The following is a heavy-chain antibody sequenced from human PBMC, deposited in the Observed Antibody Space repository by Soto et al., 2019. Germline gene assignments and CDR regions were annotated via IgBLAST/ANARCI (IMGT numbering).Heavy chain of an antibody. V-gene: IGHV4-30-4*01. Sequence: SETLSLTCTVSGASLDSPNYYWIWIRQPPGKGLAWIGYIYYGGITYYNPSLKSRLTMSRDTSKNQFSLRLTSVTAADTAVYFCAREIESYHSGGYYSYYCDSWGQGTQVTVSS. D-gene: IGHD3-22*01. CDR3: AREIESYHSGGYYSYYCDS. J-gene: IGHJ4*02. CDR1: GASLDSPNYY. CDR2: IYYGGIT.